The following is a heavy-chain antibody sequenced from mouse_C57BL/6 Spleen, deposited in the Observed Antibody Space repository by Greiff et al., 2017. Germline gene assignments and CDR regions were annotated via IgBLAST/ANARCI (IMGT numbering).Heavy chain of an antibody. CDR1: GYTFTSYW. Sequence: VQLQQPGAELVKPGASVKMSCKASGYTFTSYWITWVKQRPGQGLEWIGDIYPGSGSTNYNEKFKSKATLTVDTSSSTAYMQLSSLTSEDSAVYYCARGRAYYSNPYYFDYWGQGTTLTVSS. CDR3: ARGRAYYSNPYYFDY. D-gene: IGHD2-5*01. CDR2: IYPGSGST. J-gene: IGHJ2*01. V-gene: IGHV1-55*01.